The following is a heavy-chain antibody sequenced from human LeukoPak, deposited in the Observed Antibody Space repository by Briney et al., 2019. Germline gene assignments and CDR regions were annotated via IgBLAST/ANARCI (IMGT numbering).Heavy chain of an antibody. D-gene: IGHD1-1*01. Sequence: SETLSLTCTVSGYSISSGYYWGWIRQPPGKGLEWIGSIYHSGSTYYNPSLKSRVTISVDTSKNQFSLKLSSVTAADTAAYYCARVNWNDVPYYYYYYMDVWGKGTTVTVSS. J-gene: IGHJ6*03. V-gene: IGHV4-38-2*02. CDR3: ARVNWNDVPYYYYYYMDV. CDR1: GYSISSGYY. CDR2: IYHSGST.